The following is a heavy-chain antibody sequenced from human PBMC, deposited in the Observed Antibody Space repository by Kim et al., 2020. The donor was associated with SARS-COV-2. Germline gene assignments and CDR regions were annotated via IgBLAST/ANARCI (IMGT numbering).Heavy chain of an antibody. J-gene: IGHJ6*01. CDR3: ARGNQWLVRRYYYYYGMDV. V-gene: IGHV4-34*01. D-gene: IGHD6-19*01. CDR1: GGSFSGYY. Sequence: SETLSLTCAVYGGSFSGYYWSWIRQPPGKGLEWIGEINHSGSTNYNPSLKSRVTISVDTSKNQFSLKLSSVTAADTAVYYCARGNQWLVRRYYYYYGMDV. CDR2: INHSGST.